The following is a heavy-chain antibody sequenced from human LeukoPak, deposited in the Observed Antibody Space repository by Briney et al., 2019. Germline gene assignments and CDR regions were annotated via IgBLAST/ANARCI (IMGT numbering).Heavy chain of an antibody. D-gene: IGHD2-8*01. Sequence: GGSLRLSCAASGFTFSTYGMNWVRQAPGKGLEWVSSISSASTYIYYADSVRGRFTISRDNAKNSLFLQMNSLRAEDTAVYYCARGRFCTDGICYTPWYFDLWGRGTLVTVSS. CDR3: ARGRFCTDGICYTPWYFDL. V-gene: IGHV3-21*01. CDR1: GFTFSTYG. J-gene: IGHJ2*01. CDR2: ISSASTYI.